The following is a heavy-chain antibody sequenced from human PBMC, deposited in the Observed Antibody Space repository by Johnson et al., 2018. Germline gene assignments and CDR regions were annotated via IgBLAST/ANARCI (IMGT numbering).Heavy chain of an antibody. CDR3: AKDDYAAGSYDPPNAFDL. D-gene: IGHD3-10*01. J-gene: IGHJ3*01. CDR2: ISYEGNNK. V-gene: IGHV3-30*18. CDR1: GFIFSNYG. Sequence: QVQLVQSGGGVVQPGRSXRLSCAASGFIFSNYGMHWVRQAPGKGLEWVAVISYEGNNKYYADSVKGRFTISRDNSENTFYLQMNSLRTADTAVYYCAKDDYAAGSYDPPNAFDLWGQGTMVTVSS.